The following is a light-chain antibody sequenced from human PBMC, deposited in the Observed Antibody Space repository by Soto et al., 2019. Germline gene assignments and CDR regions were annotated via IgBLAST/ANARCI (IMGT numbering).Light chain of an antibody. V-gene: IGLV2-14*01. CDR1: SSDVGGYNY. Sequence: QSVLTQPASVSGSPGQSITISCSRRSSDVGGYNYVSWYQQHTGKAPKLMIYEVSNRPSGVSDRFSGSKSGNTASLTISGLQADDEADYYCSSFTSSNTWVFCGGTKLTVL. CDR3: SSFTSSNTWV. CDR2: EVS. J-gene: IGLJ3*02.